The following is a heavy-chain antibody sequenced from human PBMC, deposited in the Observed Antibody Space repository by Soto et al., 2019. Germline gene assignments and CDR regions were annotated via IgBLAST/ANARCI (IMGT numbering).Heavy chain of an antibody. J-gene: IGHJ4*02. D-gene: IGHD3-10*01. CDR2: ISDSGGVT. Sequence: VHLLESGGDLVQPGGSLRLSCAASGFTFSSYAMTWVRQAPGRGLEWVSSISDSGGVTFHADSVKGRFTTSRDNSKNTLNLRMNSLRAEDTAVYYCAKLGSSGGTTSWGQGTLVTVSS. CDR3: AKLGSSGGTTS. V-gene: IGHV3-23*01. CDR1: GFTFSSYA.